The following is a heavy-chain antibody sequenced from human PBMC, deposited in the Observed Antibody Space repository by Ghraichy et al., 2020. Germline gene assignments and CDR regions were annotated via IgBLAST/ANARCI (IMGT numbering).Heavy chain of an antibody. V-gene: IGHV1-69*13. D-gene: IGHD3-9*01. CDR2: IIPIFGTA. CDR1: GGTFSSYA. J-gene: IGHJ4*02. Sequence: SVKVSCKASGGTFSSYAISWVRQAPGQGLEWMGGIIPIFGTANYAQKFQGRVTITADESTSTAYMELSSLRSEDTAMYYCARGDILTGYRYYFDYWGQGTLVTVSS. CDR3: ARGDILTGYRYYFDY.